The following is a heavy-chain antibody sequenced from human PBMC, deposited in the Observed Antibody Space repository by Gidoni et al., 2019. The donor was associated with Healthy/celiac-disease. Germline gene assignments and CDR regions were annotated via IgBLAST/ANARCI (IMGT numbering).Heavy chain of an antibody. V-gene: IGHV4-59*01. J-gene: IGHJ4*02. Sequence: QVQLQESGPGLVKPSETLSLTCTVSGCSISSYYWSWIRQPPGKGLEWIGYIYYSGSTNYNPSLKSRVTISVDTSKNQFSLKLSSVTAADTAVYYCARDPGYGSGIDYWGQGTLVTVSS. CDR2: IYYSGST. D-gene: IGHD3-10*01. CDR3: ARDPGYGSGIDY. CDR1: GCSISSYY.